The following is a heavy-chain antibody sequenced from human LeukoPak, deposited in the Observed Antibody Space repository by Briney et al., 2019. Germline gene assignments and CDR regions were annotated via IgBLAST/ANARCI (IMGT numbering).Heavy chain of an antibody. CDR3: ARGGPLLWFGEYYY. CDR2: IYYSGST. J-gene: IGHJ4*02. D-gene: IGHD3-10*01. CDR1: GGSISSRSYY. V-gene: IGHV4-39*07. Sequence: SETLSLTCTVSGGSISSRSYYWGWIRQPPGKGLEWIGSIYYSGSTYYNPSLKSRVTISVDTSKNQFSLKLSSVTAADTAVYYCARGGPLLWFGEYYYWGQGTLVTVSS.